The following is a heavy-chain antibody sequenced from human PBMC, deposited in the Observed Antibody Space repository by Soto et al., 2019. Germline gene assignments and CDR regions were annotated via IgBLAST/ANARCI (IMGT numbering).Heavy chain of an antibody. CDR1: GFTFSDYY. Sequence: GGSLRLSCAASGFTFSDYYMSWIRQAPGKGLEWVSYISSSGSTIYYADSVKGRFTISRDNAKNSLYLQMNSLRAEDTAVYYCARTVVARNSNWFDPWGQGTLVTVSS. CDR2: ISSSGSTI. CDR3: ARTVVARNSNWFDP. J-gene: IGHJ5*02. V-gene: IGHV3-11*01. D-gene: IGHD2-15*01.